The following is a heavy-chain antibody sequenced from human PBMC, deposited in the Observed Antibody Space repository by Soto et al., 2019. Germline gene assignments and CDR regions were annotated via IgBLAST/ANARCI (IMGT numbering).Heavy chain of an antibody. CDR1: GYTFTGYY. J-gene: IGHJ4*02. V-gene: IGHV1-2*02. CDR2: INPNSGGT. CDR3: ARSEYSSGWYKDY. D-gene: IGHD6-19*01. Sequence: QVQLVQSGAEVKKPGASVKVSCKASGYTFTGYYMHWVRQAPGQGLEWMGWINPNSGGTTYAQKFQGRVTMTRDQSISTAYMELSRLRSDDTAVYYCARSEYSSGWYKDYWGQGTLVTVSS.